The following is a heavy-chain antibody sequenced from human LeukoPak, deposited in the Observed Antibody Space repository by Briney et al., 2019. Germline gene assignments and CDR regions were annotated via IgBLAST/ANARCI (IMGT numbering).Heavy chain of an antibody. D-gene: IGHD2-15*01. CDR1: VDPISCYY. Sequence: SETLLLTCSFPVDPISCYYWTLRRRPPAKGLGWVGHFHCTGSTYYNPSLKSRVTISVDTSKNQFSLKLSSVTAADTAVYYCASTILGYCSGGSCYPSRHRFDYWGQGTLVTVSS. J-gene: IGHJ4*02. CDR2: FHCTGST. V-gene: IGHV4-4*09. CDR3: ASTILGYCSGGSCYPSRHRFDY.